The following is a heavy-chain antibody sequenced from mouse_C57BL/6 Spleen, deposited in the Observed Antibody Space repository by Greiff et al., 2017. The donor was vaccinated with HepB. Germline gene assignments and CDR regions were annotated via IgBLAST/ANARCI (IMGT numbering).Heavy chain of an antibody. CDR3: ARRVDRYFDV. Sequence: VQLQQSGAELVKPGASVKISCKASGYAFSSYWMNWVKQRPGKGLEWIGQIYPGDGAINYNGKFKGKATLTADKSSSTAYMQLSSLTAEDSAVYCWARRVDRYFDVWGTGTTVTVSS. J-gene: IGHJ1*03. V-gene: IGHV1-80*01. CDR1: GYAFSSYW. D-gene: IGHD1-3*01. CDR2: IYPGDGAI.